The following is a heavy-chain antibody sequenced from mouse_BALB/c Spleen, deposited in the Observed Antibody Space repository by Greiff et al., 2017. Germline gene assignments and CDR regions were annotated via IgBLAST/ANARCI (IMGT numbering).Heavy chain of an antibody. CDR2: ISYSGST. V-gene: IGHV3-8*02. J-gene: IGHJ4*01. CDR1: GDSITSGY. CDR3: ARYDYYGSKAMDY. Sequence: EVKLQESGPSLVKPSQTLSLTCSVTGDSITSGYWNWIRKFPGNKLEYMGYISYSGSTYYNPSLKSRISITRDTSKNQYYLQLNSVTTEDTATYYCARYDYYGSKAMDYWGQGTSVTVSS. D-gene: IGHD1-1*01.